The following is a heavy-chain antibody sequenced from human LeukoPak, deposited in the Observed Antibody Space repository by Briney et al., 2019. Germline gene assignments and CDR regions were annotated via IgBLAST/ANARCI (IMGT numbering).Heavy chain of an antibody. CDR1: GGSISSGGYY. Sequence: NPSETLSLTCTVSGGSISSGGYYWSWIRQHPGKGLEWIGEINHSGSTNYNPSLKSRVTISVDTSKNQFSLKLSSVTAADTAVYYCARRGGSSWMDLSLYYFDYWGQGTLVTVSS. V-gene: IGHV4-39*07. CDR3: ARRGGSSWMDLSLYYFDY. CDR2: INHSGST. D-gene: IGHD6-13*01. J-gene: IGHJ4*02.